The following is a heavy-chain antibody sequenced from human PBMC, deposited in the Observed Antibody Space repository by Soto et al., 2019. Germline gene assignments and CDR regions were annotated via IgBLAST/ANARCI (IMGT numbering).Heavy chain of an antibody. D-gene: IGHD3-10*01. J-gene: IGHJ3*02. CDR1: GGCFSGYY. Sequence: ETLSVTCADYGGCFSGYYWTWIRQPPGKGLEWIGEINHSGSTNYNPSLKSRVTISVDTSKNQFSLKLSSVTAADTAVYYCARCSGSGTSPDAFDIWGQGTMVTVSS. CDR2: INHSGST. CDR3: ARCSGSGTSPDAFDI. V-gene: IGHV4-34*01.